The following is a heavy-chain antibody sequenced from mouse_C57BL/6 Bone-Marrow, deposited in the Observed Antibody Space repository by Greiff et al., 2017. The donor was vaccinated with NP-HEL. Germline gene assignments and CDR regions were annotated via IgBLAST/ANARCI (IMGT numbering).Heavy chain of an antibody. V-gene: IGHV1-55*01. CDR2: IYPGSGST. CDR3: ARSGGNYSDYAMDY. D-gene: IGHD2-1*01. CDR1: GYTFTSYW. Sequence: QVQLQQPGAELVKPGASVKMSCKASGYTFTSYWITWVKQRPGQGLEWIGDIYPGSGSTNYNEKFKSKATLTVDTSSSTAYMQLSSLTSEDSAVYYCARSGGNYSDYAMDYWGQETSVTVSS. J-gene: IGHJ4*01.